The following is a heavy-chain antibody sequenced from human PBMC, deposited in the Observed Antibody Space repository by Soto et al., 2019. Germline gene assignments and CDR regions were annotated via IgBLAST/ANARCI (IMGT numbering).Heavy chain of an antibody. CDR2: IYYSGST. Sequence: SETLSLTCTVSGGSISSYYWSWIRQPPGKGLEWIGYIYYSGSTNYNPSLKSRVTISVDPSKNQFSLKLSSVTAADTAVYYCARLYCSGGSCFPSFPYYYYYYYMDVWGKGTTVTVSS. D-gene: IGHD2-15*01. J-gene: IGHJ6*03. CDR1: GGSISSYY. CDR3: ARLYCSGGSCFPSFPYYYYYYYMDV. V-gene: IGHV4-59*01.